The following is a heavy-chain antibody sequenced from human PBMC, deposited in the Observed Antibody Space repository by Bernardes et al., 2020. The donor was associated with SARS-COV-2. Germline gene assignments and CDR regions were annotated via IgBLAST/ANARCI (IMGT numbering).Heavy chain of an antibody. CDR3: ARVKYSSSSSGFDY. CDR1: GFTFSSYW. J-gene: IGHJ4*02. D-gene: IGHD6-6*01. CDR2: IKQDGSEK. V-gene: IGHV3-7*04. Sequence: GGSLRLSCAASGFTFSSYWMSWVRQAPAKGLEWVANIKQDGSEKYYVDSVKGRFTISRDNAKNSLYLQMNSLRAEDTAVYYCARVKYSSSSSGFDYWGQGTLVTVSS.